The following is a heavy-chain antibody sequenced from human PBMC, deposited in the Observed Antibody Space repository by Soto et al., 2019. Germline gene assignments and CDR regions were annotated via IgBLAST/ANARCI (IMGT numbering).Heavy chain of an antibody. CDR3: ARTLMNYYRLDY. Sequence: SETLSLTCTVSGASINSGDYYWSWILQPPGKGLELIGHIYYIGSTYYNPSLKSRAGISVDSSKSQVSLKLTSVTAADTAVYFCARTLMNYYRLDYWGQGALVTVSS. D-gene: IGHD3-10*01. CDR1: GASINSGDYY. CDR2: IYYIGST. J-gene: IGHJ4*02. V-gene: IGHV4-30-4*01.